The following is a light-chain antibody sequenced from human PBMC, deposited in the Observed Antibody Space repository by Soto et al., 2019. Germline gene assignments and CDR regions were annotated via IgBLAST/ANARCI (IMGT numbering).Light chain of an antibody. Sequence: DIQMTQSPSTLSASVGDRVTITCRASQDISTWLAWHQQKPGKAPKLLIYDASTLQSGVPPRFSGSGSGTEFTLTIRSLQPDDIATYYCQQYSSYSAWTCGEGTKVDIK. CDR2: DAS. V-gene: IGKV1-5*01. CDR1: QDISTW. J-gene: IGKJ1*01. CDR3: QQYSSYSAWT.